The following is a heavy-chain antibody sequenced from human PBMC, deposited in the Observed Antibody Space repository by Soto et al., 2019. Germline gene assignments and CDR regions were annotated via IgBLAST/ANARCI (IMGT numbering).Heavy chain of an antibody. CDR3: ARWWYHSSWFDP. CDR1: GGTFSSYA. J-gene: IGHJ5*02. D-gene: IGHD2-15*01. CDR2: IIPIFGTA. Sequence: SVKVSCKASGGTFSSYAISWVRQAPGQGLEWMGGIIPIFGTANYAQKFQGRVTITADESTSTAYMELSSLRSEDTAVYYCARWWYHSSWFDPWGQGTLRTVSS. V-gene: IGHV1-69*13.